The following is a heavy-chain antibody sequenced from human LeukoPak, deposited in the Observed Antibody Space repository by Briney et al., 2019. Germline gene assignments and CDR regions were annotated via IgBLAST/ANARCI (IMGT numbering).Heavy chain of an antibody. CDR1: GFTFSTYA. CDR3: AKAKDGSSGYDYLFDY. V-gene: IGHV3-30-3*01. D-gene: IGHD5-12*01. J-gene: IGHJ4*02. CDR2: FSYDGSTQ. Sequence: PGRSLRLSCAGSGFTFSTYAMHWVRQAPGKGLEWVALFSYDGSTQRYADSVKGRFTISRDNSKNSLYLQMNSLRTEDTAVYYCAKAKDGSSGYDYLFDYWGQGTLVTVSS.